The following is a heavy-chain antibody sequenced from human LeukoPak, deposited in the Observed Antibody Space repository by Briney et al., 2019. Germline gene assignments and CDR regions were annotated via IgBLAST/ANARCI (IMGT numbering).Heavy chain of an antibody. CDR2: ISYDGRNK. D-gene: IGHD3-10*01. Sequence: GGSLRLSCAASGFTFSTYAMHWVRQAPGKGLEWVAVISYDGRNKDYADSVKGRFTIPRDNSENTLYLQMNSLITGDTAVYYCARDMAWFDPWGQGTLVTVSS. V-gene: IGHV3-30*04. J-gene: IGHJ5*02. CDR1: GFTFSTYA. CDR3: ARDMAWFDP.